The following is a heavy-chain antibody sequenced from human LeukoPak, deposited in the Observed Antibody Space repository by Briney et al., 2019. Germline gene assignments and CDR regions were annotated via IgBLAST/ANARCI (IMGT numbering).Heavy chain of an antibody. CDR3: ARESAPAGLGD. J-gene: IGHJ4*02. D-gene: IGHD2-2*01. V-gene: IGHV3-74*01. CDR1: GFTFSSDW. CDR2: IKPDGSQT. Sequence: PGGSLRLSCAASGFTFSSDWIHWVRQAPGKGPAWVSRIKPDGSQTGYADSVRGRFTISRDNAKSTLFLQMISLRVEDTAIYYCARESAPAGLGDWGQGTLVTVST.